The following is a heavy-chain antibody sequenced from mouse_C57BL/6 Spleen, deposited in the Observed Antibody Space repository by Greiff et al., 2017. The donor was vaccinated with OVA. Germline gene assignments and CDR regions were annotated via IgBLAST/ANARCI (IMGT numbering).Heavy chain of an antibody. V-gene: IGHV5-17*01. CDR2: ISSGSSTI. J-gene: IGHJ2*01. CDR1: GFTLSDYG. D-gene: IGHD2-1*01. Sequence: DVMLVESGGGLVKPGGSLKLSCAASGFTLSDYGMHWVRQAPEKGLEWVAYISSGSSTIYYAATVQGRFTISRDNAKNTLFLQMTSLRSEDTAMYYCARQGSRGSSGNYALAYWGQGTTLTVSS. CDR3: ARQGSRGSSGNYALAY.